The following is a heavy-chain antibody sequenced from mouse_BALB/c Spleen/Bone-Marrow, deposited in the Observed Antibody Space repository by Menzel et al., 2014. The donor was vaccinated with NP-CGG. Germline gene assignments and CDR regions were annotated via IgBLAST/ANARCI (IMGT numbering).Heavy chain of an antibody. V-gene: IGHV1-9*01. CDR3: ATARATSYYGMDY. Sequence: QLQQSGAELARPGASVKLSCKASGYTFTDYYIDWVKQRTGQGLEWIGEILPGSGSNKYNEKFKGKATFTADTSSNTAYMQLSSLTSEDSAVYYCATARATSYYGMDYWGQGTSVTVSS. CDR1: GYTFTDYY. CDR2: ILPGSGSN. D-gene: IGHD3-1*01. J-gene: IGHJ4*01.